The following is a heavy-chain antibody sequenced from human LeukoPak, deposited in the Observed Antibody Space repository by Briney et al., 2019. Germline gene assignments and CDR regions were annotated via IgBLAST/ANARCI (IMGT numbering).Heavy chain of an antibody. CDR1: GCTFSNYA. CDR3: ARDLDSSGDNWFDP. V-gene: IGHV1-69*06. J-gene: IGHJ5*02. D-gene: IGHD3-22*01. Sequence: GASVKVSCKASGCTFSNYAISWVRQAPGQGLEWMGGIIPIFGTANYAQKFRGRVTITADKSTRTAYMELSSLRSEDTAVYYCARDLDSSGDNWFDPWGQGTLVTVSS. CDR2: IIPIFGTA.